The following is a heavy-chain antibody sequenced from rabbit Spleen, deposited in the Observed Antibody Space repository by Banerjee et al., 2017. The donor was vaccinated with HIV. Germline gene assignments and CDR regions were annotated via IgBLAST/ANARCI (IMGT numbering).Heavy chain of an antibody. Sequence: YAGSSGNTYSATWAKGRFTISKTSSTTVTLQMTSLTAADTATYFCAGAGRVGYGHLNFWGPGTLVTVS. J-gene: IGHJ4*01. V-gene: IGHV1S40*01. CDR3: AGAGRVGYGHLNF. D-gene: IGHD6-1*01. CDR2: YAGSSGNT.